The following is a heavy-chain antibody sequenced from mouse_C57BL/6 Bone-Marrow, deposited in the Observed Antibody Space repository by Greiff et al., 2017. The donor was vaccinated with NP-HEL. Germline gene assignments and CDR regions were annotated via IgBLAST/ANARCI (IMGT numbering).Heavy chain of an antibody. CDR2: IRNKANGYTT. Sequence: DVMLVESGGGLVQPGGSLSLSCAASGFTFTDYYMSWVRQPPGKALEWLGFIRNKANGYTTEYSASVKGRFTISRDNSQSILYLQMNALRAEDSATYYCARYRRPYYAMDYWGQGTSVTVSS. D-gene: IGHD2-12*01. CDR3: ARYRRPYYAMDY. CDR1: GFTFTDYY. V-gene: IGHV7-3*01. J-gene: IGHJ4*01.